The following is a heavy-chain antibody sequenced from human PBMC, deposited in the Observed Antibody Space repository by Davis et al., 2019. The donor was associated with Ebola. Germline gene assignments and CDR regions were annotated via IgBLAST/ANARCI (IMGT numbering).Heavy chain of an antibody. CDR3: ARVAALTQNYYMDV. Sequence: PSETLSLTCSLSGGSISSGDYYWTWIRQPPGKALEWIGYIYYSGSAYYNPSLKSRVTISLDRSKNQFSLRLNSVTAADAAVYYCARVAALTQNYYMDVWGKGTTVTVSS. V-gene: IGHV4-30-4*08. CDR1: GGSISSGDYY. D-gene: IGHD4-23*01. CDR2: IYYSGSA. J-gene: IGHJ6*03.